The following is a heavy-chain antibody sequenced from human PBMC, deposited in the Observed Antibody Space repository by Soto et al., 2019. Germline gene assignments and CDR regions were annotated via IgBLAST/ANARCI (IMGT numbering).Heavy chain of an antibody. CDR3: ARSYFDYYDSSGPMAFDI. CDR2: IYYSGST. J-gene: IGHJ3*02. Sequence: WSWIRQHPGKGLEWIGYIYYSGSTYYNPSLKSRVTISVDTSKNQFSLKLSSVTAADTAVYYCARSYFDYYDSSGPMAFDIWGQGTMVTVSS. V-gene: IGHV4-31*02. D-gene: IGHD3-22*01.